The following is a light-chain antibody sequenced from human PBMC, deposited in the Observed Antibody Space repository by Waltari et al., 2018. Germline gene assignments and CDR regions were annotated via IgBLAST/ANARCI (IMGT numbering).Light chain of an antibody. V-gene: IGLV2-14*03. CDR1: SSDVGGYKY. Sequence: QSALTQPASVSGSPGQSITISCTGTSSDVGGYKYVSWYQQPPGKAPKLLIYDVSNRPSGVSNRFSGSKSGNTASLTIPGLQAADEADYYCSSYTSSTVVFGGGTK. CDR2: DVS. J-gene: IGLJ3*02. CDR3: SSYTSSTVV.